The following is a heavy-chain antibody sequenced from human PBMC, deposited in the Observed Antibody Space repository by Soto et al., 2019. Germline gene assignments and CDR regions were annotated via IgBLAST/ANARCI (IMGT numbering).Heavy chain of an antibody. D-gene: IGHD2-15*01. CDR2: ISYDGSNK. V-gene: IGHV3-30-3*01. J-gene: IGHJ5*02. CDR1: GFTFSSYA. Sequence: QVPLVESGGGVVQPGRSLRLSCAASGFTFSSYAMHWVRQAPGKGLEWVAVISYDGSNKYYADSVKGRFTISRDNSKNTLYLQMNSLRAEDTAVYYCARSVVVVAAPFDPWGQGTLVTVSS. CDR3: ARSVVVVAAPFDP.